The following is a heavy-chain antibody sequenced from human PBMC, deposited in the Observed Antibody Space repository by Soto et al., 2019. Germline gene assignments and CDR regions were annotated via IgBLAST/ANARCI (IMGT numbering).Heavy chain of an antibody. D-gene: IGHD3-10*01. CDR1: GFSLSTSGVG. Sequence: QITLKESGPPLVKPTQTLTLTCTFSGFSLSTSGVGVGWIRQPPGKALEWLALIYWDDDKRYSPSLKSRLTITKDTSKNQVVLTMTNMDPVDTATYYCARTMVRGVKADYWGQGTLVTVSS. V-gene: IGHV2-5*02. CDR3: ARTMVRGVKADY. J-gene: IGHJ4*02. CDR2: IYWDDDK.